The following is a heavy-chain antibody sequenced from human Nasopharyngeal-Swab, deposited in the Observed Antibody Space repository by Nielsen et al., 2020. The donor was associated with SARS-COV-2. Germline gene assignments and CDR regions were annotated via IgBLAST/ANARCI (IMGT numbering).Heavy chain of an antibody. V-gene: IGHV3-21*01. CDR3: ARVGYYYDSSGEYYYYYGMDV. D-gene: IGHD3-22*01. CDR2: ISSSSSYI. J-gene: IGHJ6*02. Sequence: GGSLRLSCAASGFTFSSYSMNWVRQAPGKGLEWVSSISSSSSYIYYADSVKGRFTISRDNAKNSLYLQMNSLRAEDMAVYYCARVGYYYDSSGEYYYYYGMDVWGQGTTVTVSS. CDR1: GFTFSSYS.